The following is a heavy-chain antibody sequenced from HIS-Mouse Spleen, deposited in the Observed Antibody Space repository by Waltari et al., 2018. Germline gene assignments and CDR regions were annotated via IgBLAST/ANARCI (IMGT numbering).Heavy chain of an antibody. Sequence: QVQLQESGPGLVKPSETLSLTCTVSGGSISSYYWSWIRQPAGKGLEWIGRIYTSGGTHYNPALRSRVTMSVETSKNPFSLKLSSVTAADTAVYYWARDFHDFWSGYYGGDKKHDAFDIWGQGTMVTVSS. CDR3: ARDFHDFWSGYYGGDKKHDAFDI. D-gene: IGHD3-3*01. J-gene: IGHJ3*02. CDR1: GGSISSYY. CDR2: IYTSGGT. V-gene: IGHV4-4*07.